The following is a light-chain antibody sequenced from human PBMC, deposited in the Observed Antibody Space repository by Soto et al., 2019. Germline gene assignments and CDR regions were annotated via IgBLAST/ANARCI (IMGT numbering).Light chain of an antibody. Sequence: DIQMTQSPSSLSASVGDRVTITCRASQSISSYLNWYQQKPGKAPKLLIYAASSLQSGVPSRFSGSGSGTDFTLTISSLQADDFATYYCQQSDTYPLTFGQGTRLDI. CDR2: AAS. CDR1: QSISSY. V-gene: IGKV1-39*01. CDR3: QQSDTYPLT. J-gene: IGKJ5*01.